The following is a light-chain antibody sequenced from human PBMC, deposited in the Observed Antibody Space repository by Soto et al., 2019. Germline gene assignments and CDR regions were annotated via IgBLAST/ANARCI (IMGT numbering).Light chain of an antibody. V-gene: IGKV3-20*01. CDR3: QQYGGSAGWT. CDR1: QSVSSN. Sequence: EIVMTQSPATLSVSPGERATLSCRASQSVSSNLAWYQQKPGQAPRLLIYGASNRATGIPDRFSGSGSRTDFTLTISRVAPEDIAVYFCQQYGGSAGWTFGQGTKVDIK. J-gene: IGKJ1*01. CDR2: GAS.